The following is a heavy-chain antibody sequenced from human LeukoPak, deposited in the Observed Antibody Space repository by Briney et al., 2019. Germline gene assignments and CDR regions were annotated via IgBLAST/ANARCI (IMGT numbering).Heavy chain of an antibody. CDR3: GRKAVDCVGGSCYSIDY. Sequence: SVKVSCKAFGGSFSSEAISWVRQAPGQGLEWMGGIIPIFGTANYAQKFQGRVTITTDESTSTAYMEVSSLRSEDTAVYYCGRKAVDCVGGSCYSIDYWGQGTLVTVSS. CDR1: GGSFSSEA. CDR2: IIPIFGTA. D-gene: IGHD2-15*01. J-gene: IGHJ4*02. V-gene: IGHV1-69*05.